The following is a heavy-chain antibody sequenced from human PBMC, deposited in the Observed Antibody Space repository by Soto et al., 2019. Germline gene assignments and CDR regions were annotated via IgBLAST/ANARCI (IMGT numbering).Heavy chain of an antibody. CDR3: ARTLFGDNVDY. V-gene: IGHV1-8*01. CDR1: GYTFASYD. Sequence: QVQLVQSGAEVKKPGASLKVSCKASGYTFASYDINWLRQATGQGLEWMGWMNPNSGNTGYAQKFEVRVAMTRNTSVSTAYMELSSLRCEDTAVYYCARTLFGDNVDYWGQGALVTVSS. CDR2: MNPNSGNT. J-gene: IGHJ4*02. D-gene: IGHD4-17*01.